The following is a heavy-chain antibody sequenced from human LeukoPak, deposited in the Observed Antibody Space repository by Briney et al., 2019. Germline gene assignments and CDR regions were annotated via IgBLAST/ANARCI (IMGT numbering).Heavy chain of an antibody. CDR1: GYTFTSYY. J-gene: IGHJ5*02. V-gene: IGHV1-46*01. CDR2: INPSGGST. CDR3: ARGRVGTYYYGSGSYYNHNWFDP. D-gene: IGHD3-10*01. Sequence: ASVKVSCKASGYTFTSYYMHWVRQAPGQGLEWMGIINPSGGSTSYAQKFQGGVTMTRDTSTRTIYMELSSLRSEDTAVYYCARGRVGTYYYGSGSYYNHNWFDPWGQGTLVTVSS.